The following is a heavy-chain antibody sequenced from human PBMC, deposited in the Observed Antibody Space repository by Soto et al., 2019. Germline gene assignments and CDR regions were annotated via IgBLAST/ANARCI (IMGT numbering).Heavy chain of an antibody. D-gene: IGHD6-13*01. V-gene: IGHV2-5*01. CDR3: AHRLSAAGLFDH. Sequence: QITLKESGPTLVTPRQTLTLTCTFSGFSLDTRGVGVSWVRQPPGKALEWLALIYGNDEQRLNPSLQSRLTIAKDTPKSQVVLTMTNMDPVDTATYFCAHRLSAAGLFDHWGQGTLVSVSS. CDR1: GFSLDTRGVG. J-gene: IGHJ5*02. CDR2: IYGNDEQ.